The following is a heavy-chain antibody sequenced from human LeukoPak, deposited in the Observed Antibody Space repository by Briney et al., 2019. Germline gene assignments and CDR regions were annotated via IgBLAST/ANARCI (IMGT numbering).Heavy chain of an antibody. V-gene: IGHV4-34*01. D-gene: IGHD1-26*01. CDR1: GGSFSGYY. Sequence: SETLSLTCAVYGGSFSGYYWNWIRQPPGKGLEWIGEINHSGSTNYIPSLKSRVTISVDTSKNQFSLKLSSVTAADTAVYYCARGSNMLGYNWFDPWGQGTLVTVSS. CDR2: INHSGST. J-gene: IGHJ5*02. CDR3: ARGSNMLGYNWFDP.